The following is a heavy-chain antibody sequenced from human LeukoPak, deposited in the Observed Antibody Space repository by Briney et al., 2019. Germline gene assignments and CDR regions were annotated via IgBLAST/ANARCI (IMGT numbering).Heavy chain of an antibody. V-gene: IGHV3-21*01. CDR2: ISGSSKHR. Sequence: GSLRLSCAASGFTFTSYSMNWVRQAPGKGLEWVSSISGSSKHRYYADSVKGRFTIFRDNAKSSLYLQMNSLRAEDTAVYYCARVKRNGTNDYWGQGTLVTVSS. CDR3: ARVKRNGTNDY. J-gene: IGHJ4*02. D-gene: IGHD1/OR15-1a*01. CDR1: GFTFTSYS.